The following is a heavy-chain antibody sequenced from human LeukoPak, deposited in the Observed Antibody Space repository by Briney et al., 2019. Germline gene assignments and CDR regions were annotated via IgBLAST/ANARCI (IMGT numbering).Heavy chain of an antibody. CDR1: GFTFSSYG. Sequence: GGSLRLSCAASGFTFSSYGMHWVRQAPGKGLEWVAVISYDGSNKYYADSVKGRFTISRGNSKNTLYLQMNSLRAEDTAVYYCAREGDYGGNYFDYWGQGTLVTVSS. V-gene: IGHV3-30*03. J-gene: IGHJ4*02. D-gene: IGHD4-17*01. CDR2: ISYDGSNK. CDR3: AREGDYGGNYFDY.